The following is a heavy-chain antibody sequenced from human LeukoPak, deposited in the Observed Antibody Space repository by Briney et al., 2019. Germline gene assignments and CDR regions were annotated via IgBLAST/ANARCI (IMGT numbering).Heavy chain of an antibody. J-gene: IGHJ5*02. Sequence: GESLKIYCKASGYSVTNFWLGWVRQMPGKGPEWMGIIFPADSDTRYSPSFEGQVTISADKSISTAYLHWSSLKASDTAVYYCARSRGDNNWFLTWGQGTLVTVSS. CDR1: GYSVTNFW. V-gene: IGHV5-51*01. D-gene: IGHD7-27*01. CDR2: IFPADSDT. CDR3: ARSRGDNNWFLT.